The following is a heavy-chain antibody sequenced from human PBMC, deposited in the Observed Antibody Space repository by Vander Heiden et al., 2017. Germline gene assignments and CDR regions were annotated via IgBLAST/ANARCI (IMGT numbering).Heavy chain of an antibody. CDR3: AKDHQDQLLPVAG. D-gene: IGHD2-2*01. CDR2: SSGSRGST. Sequence: EVQLLESGGGLVQPGGSLRRPCAASGLTFSGYALSWVRQAPGEGLEWVSASSGSRGSTCYADSMKGRFTTARDNSKNTLYLQMNSLRAEDTAVYYCAKDHQDQLLPVAGWGQGTLVTVSS. CDR1: GLTFSGYA. J-gene: IGHJ4*02. V-gene: IGHV3-23*01.